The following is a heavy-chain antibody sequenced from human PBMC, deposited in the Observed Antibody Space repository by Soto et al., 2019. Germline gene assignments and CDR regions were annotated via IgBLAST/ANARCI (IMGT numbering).Heavy chain of an antibody. CDR1: GGSFSGYY. Sequence: PSETLSLTCAVYGGSFSGYYWSWIRQPPGKGLEWIGEINHSGSTNYNPSLKSRVTISVDTSKNQFSLKLSSVTAADTAVYYCARGRPYSSSWYNWFDPWGQGTLVTVSS. CDR2: INHSGST. J-gene: IGHJ5*02. V-gene: IGHV4-34*01. CDR3: ARGRPYSSSWYNWFDP. D-gene: IGHD6-13*01.